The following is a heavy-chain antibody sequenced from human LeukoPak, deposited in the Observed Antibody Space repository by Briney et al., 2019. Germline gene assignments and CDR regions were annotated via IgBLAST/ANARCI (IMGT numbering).Heavy chain of an antibody. V-gene: IGHV4-59*01. CDR2: IYHSGST. CDR3: ARVGSGWYHYFDY. D-gene: IGHD6-19*01. J-gene: IGHJ4*02. CDR1: GGSISSYY. Sequence: SETLSLTCTVSGGSISSYYWSWIRQPPGKGLEWIGYIYHSGSTNYNPSLKSRVTISVDTSKNQFSLKLSSVTAADTAVYYCARVGSGWYHYFDYWGQGTLVTVSS.